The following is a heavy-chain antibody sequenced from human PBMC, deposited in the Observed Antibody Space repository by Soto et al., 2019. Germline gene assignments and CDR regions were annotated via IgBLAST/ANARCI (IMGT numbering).Heavy chain of an antibody. CDR2: TNNDGSVT. Sequence: EVQLVESGGGLVQPGGSLRLSSAASGFTFSGFWMHWVRQAPGKGLVWVSRTNNDGSVTDYADSVKGRFTISRDNAENTLYLQMNSLRAEDAAVYYCTRDIGGASSTWGQGTLVTVSS. CDR3: TRDIGGASST. D-gene: IGHD1-26*01. CDR1: GFTFSGFW. J-gene: IGHJ5*02. V-gene: IGHV3-74*01.